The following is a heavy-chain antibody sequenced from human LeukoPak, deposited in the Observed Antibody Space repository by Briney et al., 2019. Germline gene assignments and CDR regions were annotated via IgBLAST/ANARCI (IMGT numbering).Heavy chain of an antibody. CDR3: ARDSDSSGYYYGMDV. CDR2: ISSNGGST. J-gene: IGHJ6*02. Sequence: GGSLRLSCAASGFTFSSYAMGWVRQAPGKGLEYVSAISSNGGSTYYANSVKGRFTISRDNSKNTLYLRMGSLRAEDMAVYYCARDSDSSGYYYGMDVWGQGTTVTVSS. D-gene: IGHD3-22*01. CDR1: GFTFSSYA. V-gene: IGHV3-64*01.